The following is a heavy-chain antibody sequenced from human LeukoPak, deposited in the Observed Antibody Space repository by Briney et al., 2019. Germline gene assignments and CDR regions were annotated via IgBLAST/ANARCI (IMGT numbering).Heavy chain of an antibody. V-gene: IGHV4-4*07. CDR1: GDSISYFY. CDR2: FSSSGTT. J-gene: IGHJ3*02. D-gene: IGHD2/OR15-2a*01. CDR3: ARVSTGRDAFDI. Sequence: SETLSLTCSVSGDSISYFYWSWIRQAAGKGLEWIGRFSSSGTTDYNPSLKSRVTISVDTSKNQFSLKLRSVTAADTAVYYCARVSTGRDAFDIWGQGTMVTVSS.